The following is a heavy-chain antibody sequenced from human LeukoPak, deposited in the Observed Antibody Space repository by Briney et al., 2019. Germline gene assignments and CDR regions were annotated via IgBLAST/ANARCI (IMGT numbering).Heavy chain of an antibody. CDR3: ARGAGSTISNDAFDI. CDR2: MFYSGNT. CDR1: GYSISSGTYY. D-gene: IGHD2-15*01. V-gene: IGHV4-30-4*07. J-gene: IGHJ3*02. Sequence: PSGTLSLTCAVSGYSISSGTYYWTWIRQPPGTGLEWIGYMFYSGNTYYNPSLKSLVTISVDTSKNQFSLKLSSVTAADTAFYYCARGAGSTISNDAFDIWGQGTMVTVSS.